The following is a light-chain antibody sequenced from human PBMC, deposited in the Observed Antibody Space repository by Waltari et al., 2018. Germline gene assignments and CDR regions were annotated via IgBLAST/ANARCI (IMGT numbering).Light chain of an antibody. CDR2: DVN. CDR3: SSYTNRDTHVI. CDR1: NSDVGGYNS. J-gene: IGLJ2*01. V-gene: IGLV2-14*03. Sequence: QSTLTQPASVSGSPGQSITISCTGTNSDVGGYNSVSWYQQLPGKAPKLMIYDVNKWPSGVSNRFSGSKSGNTASLTISGLQAEDEADYYCSSYTNRDTHVIFGGGTKLTVL.